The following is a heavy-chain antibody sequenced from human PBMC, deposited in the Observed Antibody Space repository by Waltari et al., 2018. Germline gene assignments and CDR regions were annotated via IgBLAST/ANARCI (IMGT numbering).Heavy chain of an antibody. CDR3: VKGNEIDY. V-gene: IGHV3-30*02. J-gene: IGHJ4*02. CDR1: GFYFTLFG. CDR2: ISYDGSNE. Sequence: QVHLVESGGGVVQPGGSLRLSVAAPGFYFTLFGMHWVRKAPGKGLEWVSFISYDGSNENYADSVKGRFTMSRDNSKKMLYVQMNNLRAEDSAVYYCVKGNEIDYWGQGTLVTVSS. D-gene: IGHD1-1*01.